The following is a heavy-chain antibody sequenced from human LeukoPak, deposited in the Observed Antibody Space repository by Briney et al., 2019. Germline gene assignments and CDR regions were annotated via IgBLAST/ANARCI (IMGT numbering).Heavy chain of an antibody. CDR1: GFTFSDSA. J-gene: IGHJ4*02. D-gene: IGHD6-19*01. V-gene: IGHV3-73*01. Sequence: GGSLKLSCAASGFTFSDSAMNWVRQASGKGLEWVGHIRGKTNSYATAYAASVRGRFTISRDDSKNTAYLQVNSLKTEDTAVYYCTGGSGWCSPDYWGQGTLVTVSS. CDR2: IRGKTNSYAT. CDR3: TGGSGWCSPDY.